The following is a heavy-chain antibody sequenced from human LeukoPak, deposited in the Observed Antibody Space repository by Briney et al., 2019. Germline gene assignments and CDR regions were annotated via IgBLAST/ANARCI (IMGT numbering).Heavy chain of an antibody. CDR2: ISGSGGST. Sequence: PGGSLRLSCAASGFTFSSYAMSWVRQAPGKGLEWVSAISGSGGSTYYADSVKGRFTISRDNSKNTLYLQMNSLRAEDTAVYYCTELFGGVIVTPSFDYWGQGNLVTVSS. CDR1: GFTFSSYA. D-gene: IGHD3-16*02. J-gene: IGHJ4*02. CDR3: TELFGGVIVTPSFDY. V-gene: IGHV3-23*01.